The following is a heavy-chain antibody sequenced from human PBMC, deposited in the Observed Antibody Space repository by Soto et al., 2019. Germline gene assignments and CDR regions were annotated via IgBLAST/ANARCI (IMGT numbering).Heavy chain of an antibody. D-gene: IGHD5-18*01. CDR2: IWYDGNKK. J-gene: IGHJ4*02. CDR1: GFSFSSSG. V-gene: IGHV3-33*03. Sequence: QVHLVESGGGVVQPGRSLRLSCAASGFSFSSSGMHWVRQAPGKGLEWVAVIWYDGNKKYYGDSVRGRFTISRDNSKNNLYLEMNSLRAEDTAVYDCEVDTTGLLDYWGQGTLVTVSS. CDR3: EVDTTGLLDY.